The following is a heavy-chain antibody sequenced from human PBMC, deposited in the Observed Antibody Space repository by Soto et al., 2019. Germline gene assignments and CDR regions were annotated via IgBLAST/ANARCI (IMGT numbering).Heavy chain of an antibody. CDR3: VRRSDSFDY. J-gene: IGHJ4*02. D-gene: IGHD2-21*02. CDR1: GYNFTTYW. CDR2: IFPADSDI. Sequence: PGESLKISCEASGYNFTTYWIGWVRQMPGKGLEWMGLIFPADSDIRYSPSFQGQVTISADESISTAYLQWNSLRASDTAMYYCVRRSDSFDYWGKGTLVTVSS. V-gene: IGHV5-51*01.